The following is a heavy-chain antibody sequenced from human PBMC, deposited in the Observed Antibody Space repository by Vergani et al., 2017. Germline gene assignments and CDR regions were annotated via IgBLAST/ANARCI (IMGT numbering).Heavy chain of an antibody. D-gene: IGHD3/OR15-3a*01. Sequence: EVRLLESGGGLVQPGGSLRLSCAASGFTFNIYAMSWVRQAPGKGLEWVSTITYNGGRTYYADSVKGRFTISRDNSKNTLYLQMNSLRAEDTAVYYCAKVGPSWYFDLWGRGTLVTVSS. CDR2: ITYNGGRT. CDR1: GFTFNIYA. J-gene: IGHJ2*01. CDR3: AKVGPSWYFDL. V-gene: IGHV3-23*01.